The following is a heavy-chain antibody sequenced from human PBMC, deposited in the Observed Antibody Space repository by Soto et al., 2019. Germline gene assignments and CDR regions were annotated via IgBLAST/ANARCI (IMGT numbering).Heavy chain of an antibody. D-gene: IGHD6-6*01. CDR1: GFTFSSYA. J-gene: IGHJ4*02. Sequence: PGGSLRLSCAASGFTFSSYAMSWVRQAPGKGLEWVSAISGSGGSTYYADSVKGRFTIFRDNSKNTLYLQMNSLRAEDTAVYYCAKVPYRGSSAADDYWGQGTLVTVSS. CDR2: ISGSGGST. V-gene: IGHV3-23*01. CDR3: AKVPYRGSSAADDY.